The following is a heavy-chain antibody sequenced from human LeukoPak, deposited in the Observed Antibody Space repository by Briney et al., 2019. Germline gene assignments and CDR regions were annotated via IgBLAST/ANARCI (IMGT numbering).Heavy chain of an antibody. J-gene: IGHJ4*02. CDR1: GFTFSSYA. D-gene: IGHD2-21*02. Sequence: GRSLRLSCAASGFTFSSYAMHWVRQAPGKGLEWVAVISYDGSNKYYADSVKGRFTISRDNSKNTLYLQMNSLRAEDTAVYYCARGIVVVTENIDYWGQGTLVTVSS. CDR2: ISYDGSNK. CDR3: ARGIVVVTENIDY. V-gene: IGHV3-30-3*01.